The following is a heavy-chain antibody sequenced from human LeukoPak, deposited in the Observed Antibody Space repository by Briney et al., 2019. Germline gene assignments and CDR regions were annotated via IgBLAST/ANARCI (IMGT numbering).Heavy chain of an antibody. J-gene: IGHJ6*02. D-gene: IGHD5-18*01. CDR3: ARGMRADTAMVYYYYGMDV. CDR1: GYTFTGYY. V-gene: IGHV1-2*02. CDR2: INPNSGGT. Sequence: GASVKVSCKASGYTFTGYYMHWVRQAPGQGLEWMGWINPNSGGTNYAQKFQGRVTMTRDTSISTAYMELSRLRSDDTAVYYCARGMRADTAMVYYYYGMDVWGQGTTVTVSS.